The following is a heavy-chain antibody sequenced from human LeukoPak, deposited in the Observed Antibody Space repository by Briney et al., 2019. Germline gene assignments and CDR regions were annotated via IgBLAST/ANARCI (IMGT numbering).Heavy chain of an antibody. J-gene: IGHJ3*02. Sequence: GGSLRLSCAASGFTFSSYGMHWVRQAPGKGLAWVAFIRYDGSNKYYADSVEGRFTISRDNSKNTLYLQMNSLRAEDTAVYYCARDLRPFSGYDNLAFDIWGQGTMVTVSS. CDR2: IRYDGSNK. CDR1: GFTFSSYG. CDR3: ARDLRPFSGYDNLAFDI. V-gene: IGHV3-30*02. D-gene: IGHD5-12*01.